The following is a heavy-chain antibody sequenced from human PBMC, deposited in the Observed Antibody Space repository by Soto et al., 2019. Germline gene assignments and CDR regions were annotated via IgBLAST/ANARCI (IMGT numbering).Heavy chain of an antibody. Sequence: QVQLVESGGGVVQPGRSLRLSCAASGFTFSSYGMHWVRQAPGKGLEWVAVISYDGSNKYYADSAKGRFTISRDNSKNTLYLQMNSLRAEDTAVYYCAKGYYDFWSGYYGDYYYYGMDVWGQGTTVTVSS. CDR2: ISYDGSNK. CDR1: GFTFSSYG. D-gene: IGHD3-3*01. J-gene: IGHJ6*02. V-gene: IGHV3-30*18. CDR3: AKGYYDFWSGYYGDYYYYGMDV.